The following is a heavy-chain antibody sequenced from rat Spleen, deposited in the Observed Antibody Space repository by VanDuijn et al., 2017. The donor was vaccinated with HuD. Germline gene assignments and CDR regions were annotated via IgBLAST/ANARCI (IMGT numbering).Heavy chain of an antibody. J-gene: IGHJ4*01. V-gene: IGHV5-25*01. CDR3: ARHWAPRGNVMDA. CDR2: ITTGGAIT. CDR1: GFIFSNYY. Sequence: EVQLVESGGGLVQPGRSMSLSCATSGFIFSNYYMVWVRQAPTKGLEWVASITTGGAITSYRDSVKGRFTISRDNEKSTLSLQMDSLRSEDTASYYCARHWAPRGNVMDAWGQGASVTVSS. D-gene: IGHD1-4*01.